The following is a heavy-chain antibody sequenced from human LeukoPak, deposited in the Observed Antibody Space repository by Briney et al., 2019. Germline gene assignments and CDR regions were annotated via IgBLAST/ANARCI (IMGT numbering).Heavy chain of an antibody. CDR1: GYTFTGYY. J-gene: IGHJ4*02. V-gene: IGHV1-2*02. Sequence: ASVKVSCKASGYTFTGYYMHWVRQAPGQGLEWMGWINPNSGGTNYAQKFQGRVTMTRDTSISTAYMELSRLRCDDTAVYYCARVVSRYCSSTSCPLDYWGQGTLVTVSS. CDR3: ARVVSRYCSSTSCPLDY. CDR2: INPNSGGT. D-gene: IGHD2-2*01.